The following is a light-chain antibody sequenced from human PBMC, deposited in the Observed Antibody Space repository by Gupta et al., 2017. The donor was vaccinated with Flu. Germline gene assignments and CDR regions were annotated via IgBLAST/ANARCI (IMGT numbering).Light chain of an antibody. J-gene: IGKJ4*01. CDR3: QHYDTSPLT. Sequence: ERDTLSDRASHSLSNNCVAWYQQKPGQSPRLLIYGASSRATGIADRFGGSGSGTDFTLTISGLEAEDFAVYYCQHYDTSPLTFGGGTKVEIK. CDR2: GAS. CDR1: HSLSNNC. V-gene: IGKV3-20*01.